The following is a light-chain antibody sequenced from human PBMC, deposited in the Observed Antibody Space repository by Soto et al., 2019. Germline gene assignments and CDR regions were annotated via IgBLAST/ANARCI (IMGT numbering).Light chain of an antibody. CDR3: QQYDNWPLT. J-gene: IGKJ4*01. Sequence: EIVLTQSPGTLSLSPGERATLSCRAGQSVNSNYLAWYQQRPGQAPRLLIYGASTRATGIPARFSGSGSGTEFTLTISSLQSEDFAVYYCQQYDNWPLTFGGGTKVDI. CDR2: GAS. CDR1: QSVNSN. V-gene: IGKV3-15*01.